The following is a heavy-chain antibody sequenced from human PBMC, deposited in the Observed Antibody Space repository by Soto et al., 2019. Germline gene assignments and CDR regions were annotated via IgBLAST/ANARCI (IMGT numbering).Heavy chain of an antibody. CDR3: ARDHVGCSSTSCHPYNWFDP. CDR1: GYTFTGYY. J-gene: IGHJ5*02. V-gene: IGHV1-2*02. Sequence: ASVKVSCKASGYTFTGYYMPWVRQAPGQGLEWMGWINPNSGGTNYAQKFQGRVTMTRDTSISTAYMELSRLRSDDTAVYYCARDHVGCSSTSCHPYNWFDPWGQGTLVTVSS. D-gene: IGHD2-2*01. CDR2: INPNSGGT.